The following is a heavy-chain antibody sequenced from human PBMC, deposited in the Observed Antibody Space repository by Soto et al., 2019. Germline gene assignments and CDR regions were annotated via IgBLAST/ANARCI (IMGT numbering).Heavy chain of an antibody. Sequence: QPGGSLRLSCAASGFTFSSYAMSWVRQAPGKGLEWVSAISGSGGSTYYADSVKGRFTISRDNSKNTLYLQMNSLRAEDTAVYYCAKDPGGSSSTIYWYFDLWGRGTLVTVSS. V-gene: IGHV3-23*01. CDR2: ISGSGGST. CDR1: GFTFSSYA. D-gene: IGHD6-6*01. J-gene: IGHJ2*01. CDR3: AKDPGGSSSTIYWYFDL.